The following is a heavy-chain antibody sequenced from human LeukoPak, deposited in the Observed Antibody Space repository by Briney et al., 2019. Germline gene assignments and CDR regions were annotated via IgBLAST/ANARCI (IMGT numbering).Heavy chain of an antibody. J-gene: IGHJ1*01. Sequence: SVKVSCKASGGTFSSYAISWARQAPGQGLEWMGRIIPIFGTANYAQKFQGRVTITTDESTSTAYMELSSLRSEDTAVYYCARQFYGSGSFSEYFQHWGQGTLVTVSS. CDR2: IIPIFGTA. CDR1: GGTFSSYA. V-gene: IGHV1-69*05. CDR3: ARQFYGSGSFSEYFQH. D-gene: IGHD3-10*01.